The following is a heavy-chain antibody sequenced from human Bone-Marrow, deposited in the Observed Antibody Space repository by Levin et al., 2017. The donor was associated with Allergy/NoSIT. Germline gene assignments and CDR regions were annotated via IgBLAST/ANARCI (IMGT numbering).Heavy chain of an antibody. CDR1: GFTFSNYE. V-gene: IGHV3-48*03. J-gene: IGHJ3*02. D-gene: IGHD2-15*01. Sequence: PGGSLRLSCVVSGFTFSNYEMSWVRQAPGKGLEWVSYISATASHKYYADSVKGRFTVSRDNAKSSMYLEMNALRVEDTAVYYCARIRNGYSLGDVSDSWGHGTMVIVSS. CDR2: ISATASHK. CDR3: ARIRNGYSLGDVSDS.